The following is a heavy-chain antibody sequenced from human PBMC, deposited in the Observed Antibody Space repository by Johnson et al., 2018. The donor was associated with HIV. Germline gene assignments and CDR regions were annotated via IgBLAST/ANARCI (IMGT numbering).Heavy chain of an antibody. CDR3: ARASLEWLLSLVPLGAFDM. J-gene: IGHJ3*02. V-gene: IGHV3-74*02. D-gene: IGHD3-3*01. CDR1: GFTFNSYW. CDR2: SNSDGSRT. Sequence: VQLVESGGGLVQPGGSLRLSCAASGFTFNSYWMHWVRLAPGKGLVWVSRSNSDGSRTTYADSVKGRFTISSDKAKNTLHLQMNSLRAEDTAVYYCARASLEWLLSLVPLGAFDMWGQGTMVTVSS.